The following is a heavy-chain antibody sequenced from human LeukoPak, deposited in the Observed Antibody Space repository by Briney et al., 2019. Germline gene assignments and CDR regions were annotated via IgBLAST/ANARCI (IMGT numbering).Heavy chain of an antibody. D-gene: IGHD5-24*01. V-gene: IGHV3-53*01. CDR3: ATQTRDGYNLWEDAFDI. Sequence: PGGSLRLSCAASGFTVSSNYMSWVRQAPGKGLEWVSVIYSGGSTYYADSVKGRFTISRDSSKNTLYLQMNSLRAEDTAVYYCATQTRDGYNLWEDAFDIWGQGTMVTVSS. J-gene: IGHJ3*02. CDR1: GFTVSSNY. CDR2: IYSGGST.